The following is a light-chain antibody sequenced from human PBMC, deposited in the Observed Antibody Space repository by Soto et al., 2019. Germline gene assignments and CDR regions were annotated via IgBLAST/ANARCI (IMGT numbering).Light chain of an antibody. CDR1: SSDVGAYNY. Sequence: QSALTQPASVSGSPGQSITISCTGTSSDVGAYNYVSWYQQHPGRAPKLMIYDVTNRPSGVSNRFSGSKSGNTASLTISGRRAEDEADYYCSSYTRSSTRYVFGAGTKLTVL. V-gene: IGLV2-14*01. J-gene: IGLJ1*01. CDR2: DVT. CDR3: SSYTRSSTRYV.